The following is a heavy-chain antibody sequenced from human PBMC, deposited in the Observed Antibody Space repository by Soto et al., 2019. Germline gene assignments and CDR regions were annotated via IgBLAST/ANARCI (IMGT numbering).Heavy chain of an antibody. D-gene: IGHD6-13*01. V-gene: IGHV4-4*07. CDR2: IYTSGST. J-gene: IGHJ6*02. CDR1: GGSISSYY. CDR3: AREGQQLVRYYYYGMDV. Sequence: QVQLQESGPGLVKPSETLSLTCTVSGGSISSYYWSWIRQPAGKGLEWIGRIYTSGSTNYNPSLKSRVTMSVDTSKNQFSLKLSSVTAADTAVYYCAREGQQLVRYYYYGMDVWGQGTTVTVSS.